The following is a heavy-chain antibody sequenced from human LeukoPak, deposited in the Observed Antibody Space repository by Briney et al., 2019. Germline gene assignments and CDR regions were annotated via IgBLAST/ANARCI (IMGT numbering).Heavy chain of an antibody. Sequence: SETLSLTCTVSGGSISSGDYYWSWIRQPPGKGLEWIGYIYYSGSTYYNPSLKSRVTISVDTSKNQFFLKLSSVTAADTVVYYCARCRNRIFAQHNAFDIWGQGTMVTVSS. CDR3: ARCRNRIFAQHNAFDI. V-gene: IGHV4-30-4*08. CDR1: GGSISSGDYY. CDR2: IYYSGST. D-gene: IGHD3-3*02. J-gene: IGHJ3*02.